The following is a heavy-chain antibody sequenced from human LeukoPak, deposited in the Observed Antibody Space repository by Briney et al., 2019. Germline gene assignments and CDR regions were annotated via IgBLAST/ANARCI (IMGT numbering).Heavy chain of an antibody. Sequence: GGSLRLSCAASGFTFSNYAMNWVRQAPGKGLQWVSGIIGSGGSTYYADSVKGRFTISRDNSKNTLYLQMNSLRAEDTAVYYCAKESESNYYQYYGMDVWGQGATVTVSS. CDR3: AKESESNYYQYYGMDV. J-gene: IGHJ6*02. CDR1: GFTFSNYA. CDR2: IIGSGGST. V-gene: IGHV3-23*01.